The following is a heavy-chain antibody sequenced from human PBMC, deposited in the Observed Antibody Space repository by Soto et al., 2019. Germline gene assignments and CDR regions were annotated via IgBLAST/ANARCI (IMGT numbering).Heavy chain of an antibody. J-gene: IGHJ4*02. D-gene: IGHD6-19*01. CDR3: ARERLIGGIAVAGHLDY. CDR2: IIPILGIA. Sequence: SVKVSCKASGGTFSSYTISWVRQAPGQGLEWMGRIIPILGIANYAQKFQGRVTITADKSTSTAYMELSSLRSEDTAVYYCARERLIGGIAVAGHLDYWGQGTLVTVSS. CDR1: GGTFSSYT. V-gene: IGHV1-69*04.